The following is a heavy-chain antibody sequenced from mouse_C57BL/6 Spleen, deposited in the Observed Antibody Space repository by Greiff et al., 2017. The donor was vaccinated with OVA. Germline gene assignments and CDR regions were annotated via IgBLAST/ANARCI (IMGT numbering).Heavy chain of an antibody. CDR3: TRANWVYFDY. J-gene: IGHJ2*01. Sequence: EVKLEESGGGLVQPGGSMKLSCAASGFTFSDAWMDWVRQSPEKGLEWVAEIRYKANNHATYYAESVKGRFTISRDDSKSSVYLQMNSLRAEDTGIYYCTRANWVYFDYWGQGTTLTVSS. D-gene: IGHD4-1*01. CDR1: GFTFSDAW. V-gene: IGHV6-6*01. CDR2: IRYKANNHAT.